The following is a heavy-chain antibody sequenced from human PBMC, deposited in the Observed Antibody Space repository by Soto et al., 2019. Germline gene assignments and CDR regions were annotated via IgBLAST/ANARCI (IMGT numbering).Heavy chain of an antibody. Sequence: PSQTLSLTCAISGDSVSSKSAAWNWIRQSPSRGLEWLGRTYYRSKWYNDYAVSVKSRITINPDTSKNQFSLQLNSVTPEDTAVYYCARDPVGGSGWYSSYFDYWGQGTLVTVSS. CDR3: ARDPVGGSGWYSSYFDY. V-gene: IGHV6-1*01. D-gene: IGHD6-19*01. J-gene: IGHJ4*02. CDR2: TYYRSKWYN. CDR1: GDSVSSKSAA.